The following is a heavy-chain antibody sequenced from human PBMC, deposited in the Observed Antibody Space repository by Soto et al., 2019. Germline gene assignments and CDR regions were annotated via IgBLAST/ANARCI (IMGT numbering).Heavy chain of an antibody. CDR3: ARGNWKYGYFDY. CDR1: GFTFSSSG. J-gene: IGHJ4*02. Sequence: QVQLVESGGGVVQPGRSLRLSCAASGFTFSSSGMHWVRQAPGKGLEWVAVIWHDGSYKYKTDSVKGRFTISRDNSKNTLYLQMHSLSAEDTAVYYCARGNWKYGYFDYWGQGTLVTGSS. D-gene: IGHD1-1*01. V-gene: IGHV3-33*01. CDR2: IWHDGSYK.